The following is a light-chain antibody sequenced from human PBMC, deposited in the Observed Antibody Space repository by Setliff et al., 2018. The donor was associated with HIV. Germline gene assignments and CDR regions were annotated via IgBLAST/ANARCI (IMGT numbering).Light chain of an antibody. J-gene: IGLJ2*01. CDR1: SSDVGGYNY. V-gene: IGLV2-14*03. CDR2: DVS. CDR3: SSYTSSSTVL. Sequence: QSVLAQPASVSGSPGQSITISCTGTSSDVGGYNYVSWYQQHPGKAPKLMIYDVSNRPSGVSDRFSGSKSGNTASLTISGLQAEDDADYYCSSYTSSSTVLFGGGTKGTVL.